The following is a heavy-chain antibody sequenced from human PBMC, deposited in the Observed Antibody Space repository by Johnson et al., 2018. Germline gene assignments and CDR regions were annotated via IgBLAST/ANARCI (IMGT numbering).Heavy chain of an antibody. J-gene: IGHJ6*03. CDR2: MSNSGSTI. CDR1: GFTFSSYS. Sequence: EVQLVESGGGLVKPGGSLRLSCAASGFTFSSYSMNWVRQAPGKGLEWVSSMSNSGSTIYYADSVKDRFTISRDNAKTSLYLQMNSLRAEDTAMDYCARLKSYYYYYMDVWGKGTTVTVSS. V-gene: IGHV3-21*01. CDR3: ARLKSYYYYYMDV.